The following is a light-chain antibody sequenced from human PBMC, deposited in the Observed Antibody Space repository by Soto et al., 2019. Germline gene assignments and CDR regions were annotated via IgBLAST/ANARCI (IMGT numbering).Light chain of an antibody. Sequence: DIQMTQSPSTLSGSVGDRVTITCRASQTISSWLAWYQQKPGKAPNLLIYKASTLKSGVPSRFSGSGSGTEFTLTISILQPDDFAPYYCQRYNSYSEAFCQGTKVDLK. CDR3: QRYNSYSEA. CDR2: KAS. CDR1: QTISSW. J-gene: IGKJ1*01. V-gene: IGKV1-5*03.